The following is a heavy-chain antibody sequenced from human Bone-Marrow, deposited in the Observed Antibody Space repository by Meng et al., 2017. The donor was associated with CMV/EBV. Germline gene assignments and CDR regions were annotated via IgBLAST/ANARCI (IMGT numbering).Heavy chain of an antibody. CDR3: AIEVELTESRDY. Sequence: ETLSLTCAASGFTFSSYAMHWVRQAPGKGLVWVSRINSDGSSTSYADSVKGRFTISRDNSKNTLYLQMNSLRDEDTAVYYCAIEVELTESRDYWGQGTLDTVSS. CDR1: GFTFSSYA. J-gene: IGHJ4*02. CDR2: INSDGSST. D-gene: IGHD1-26*01. V-gene: IGHV3-74*01.